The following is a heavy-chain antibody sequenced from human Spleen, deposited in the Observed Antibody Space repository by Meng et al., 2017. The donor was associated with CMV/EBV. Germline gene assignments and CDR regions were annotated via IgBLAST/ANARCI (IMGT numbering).Heavy chain of an antibody. V-gene: IGHV3-53*05. CDR3: ARGRTPTDH. CDR1: GFTVSSNY. CDR2: IYSSGST. J-gene: IGHJ4*02. Sequence: SCAASGFTVSSNYMTWVRQAPGKGLEWVSVIYSSGSTYYADSVKGRVTISVDTSKNQFSLKLSSVTTADTAVYYCARGRTPTDHWGQGTLVTVSS.